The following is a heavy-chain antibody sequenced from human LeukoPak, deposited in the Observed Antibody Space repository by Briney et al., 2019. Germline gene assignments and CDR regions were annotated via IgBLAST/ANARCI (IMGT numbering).Heavy chain of an antibody. J-gene: IGHJ4*02. CDR1: GGSFSGYY. V-gene: IGHV4-34*01. CDR2: INHSGST. D-gene: IGHD3-22*01. CDR3: MCYDNY. Sequence: SETLSLTCAVYGGSFSGYYWSWIRQPPEKGLEWIGEINHSGSTNYNPSLKSRATISVDTSKNQFSLKLSSVTAADTAVYYCMCYDNYWGQGTLVTVSS.